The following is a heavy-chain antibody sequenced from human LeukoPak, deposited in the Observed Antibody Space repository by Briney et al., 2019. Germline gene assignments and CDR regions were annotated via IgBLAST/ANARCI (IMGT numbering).Heavy chain of an antibody. CDR3: ATMVRGVL. CDR2: ISGSGGST. V-gene: IGHV3-23*01. CDR1: GFTFSSYA. D-gene: IGHD3-10*01. Sequence: RSGGSLRLSCAASGFTFSSYAMSWVRQAPGKGLEGVSAISGSGGSTFYAGSVKGRFTISRDNSKNTLYLHMNSLRAEDTAVCSCATMVRGVLWGQGTLVTVSS. J-gene: IGHJ4*02.